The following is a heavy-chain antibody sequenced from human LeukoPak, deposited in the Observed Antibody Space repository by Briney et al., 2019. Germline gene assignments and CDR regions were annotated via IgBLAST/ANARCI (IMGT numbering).Heavy chain of an antibody. CDR2: IQYDGHDY. V-gene: IGHV3-30*02. CDR3: AREMTTPDDAFDI. D-gene: IGHD4-11*01. J-gene: IGHJ3*02. CDR1: GFSLSRYD. Sequence: GGSLRLSCAASGFSLSRYDMHWVRQAPGRGLEWVAFIQYDGHDYYYADSVRGRFTISRDNSKNILSLQMNSLRAEDTAVYYCAREMTTPDDAFDIWGQGTMVTVSS.